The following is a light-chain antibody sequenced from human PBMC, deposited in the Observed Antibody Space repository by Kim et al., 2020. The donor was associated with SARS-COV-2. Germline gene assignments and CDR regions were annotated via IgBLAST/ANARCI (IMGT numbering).Light chain of an antibody. Sequence: QSVLTQSPSASGTPGQRATISCSGSSFNIGRNTVNWYQQFPGTAPKLLIYSDYQRPSGVPDRFSGSKSGTSASLAISGLQSEDEADYYCAAWDDSLRGWVFGGGTQLTVL. CDR1: SFNIGRNT. CDR3: AAWDDSLRGWV. CDR2: SDY. V-gene: IGLV1-44*01. J-gene: IGLJ3*02.